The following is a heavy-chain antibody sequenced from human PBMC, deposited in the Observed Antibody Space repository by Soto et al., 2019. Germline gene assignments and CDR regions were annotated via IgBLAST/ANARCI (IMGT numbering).Heavy chain of an antibody. CDR2: IYYSGSS. J-gene: IGHJ4*02. CDR1: GGSISSGDYY. V-gene: IGHV4-30-4*01. D-gene: IGHD3-9*01. CDR3: ARVSDILTSRGFDS. Sequence: SETLSLTCTVSGGSISSGDYYWSWIRHPPGKGLEWIGYIYYSGSSYYNPSLKSRVTISLDTSKNQFSLKLTSVTAADTAVYYCARVSDILTSRGFDSWGQGTLVTVSS.